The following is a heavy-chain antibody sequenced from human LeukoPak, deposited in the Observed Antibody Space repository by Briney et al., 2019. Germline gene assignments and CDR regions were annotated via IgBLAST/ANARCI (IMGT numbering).Heavy chain of an antibody. CDR1: GFTFSSFE. J-gene: IGHJ4*02. V-gene: IGHV3-48*03. CDR3: ARARVPGELNY. Sequence: PGGSLRLSCAASGFTFSSFEMNWVRQAPGKGLEWVSYISISGTTIYYADSVKGRFTISRDNVKSSLYLQMNSLRAEDTAVYYCARARVPGELNYWGQGTLVTVSS. CDR2: ISISGTTI. D-gene: IGHD3-10*01.